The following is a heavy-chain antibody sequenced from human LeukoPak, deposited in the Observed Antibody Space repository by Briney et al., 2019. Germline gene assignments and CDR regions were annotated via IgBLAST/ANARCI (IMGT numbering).Heavy chain of an antibody. CDR1: GFTFSTYA. CDR3: AKQRLAAAGWLDY. D-gene: IGHD6-13*01. J-gene: IGHJ4*02. Sequence: PGGSLRLSCAASGFTFSTYAMTWVRQAPGKGLEWVSTIIASGGSTYYADSVKGRFTISRDNSKNTLYLQMNSLRAEDTAVYYCAKQRLAAAGWLDYWGQGTLVTVSS. CDR2: IIASGGST. V-gene: IGHV3-23*01.